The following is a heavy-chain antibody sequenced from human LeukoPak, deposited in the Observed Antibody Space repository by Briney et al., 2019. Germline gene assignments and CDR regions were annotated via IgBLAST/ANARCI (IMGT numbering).Heavy chain of an antibody. CDR1: GYTFTSYG. J-gene: IGHJ4*02. D-gene: IGHD1-26*01. V-gene: IGHV1-18*01. CDR2: ISAYNGNT. Sequence: ASVKVSCKASGYTFTSYGISWVRQAPGQGLEWMGWISAYNGNTNYAQKLQGRVTMTTDTSTNTAYMELRSLRSDDTAVYYCARRISGSYAKQHFDYWGQETLVTVSS. CDR3: ARRISGSYAKQHFDY.